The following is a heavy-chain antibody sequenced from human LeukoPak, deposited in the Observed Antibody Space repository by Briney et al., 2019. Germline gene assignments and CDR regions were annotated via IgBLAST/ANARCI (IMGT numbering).Heavy chain of an antibody. J-gene: IGHJ4*02. CDR3: TTYGRNGYRGYF. V-gene: IGHV3-48*03. Sequence: GGSLRLSCAASGFSFSSFSISWVRQAPGKGLEWVSYIDGPASNIYYADSVKGRFTISRDNDKYSVHLQMSSLRAEDTGVYYCTTYGRNGYRGYFWGQGALVTVSS. CDR2: IDGPASNI. CDR1: GFSFSSFS. D-gene: IGHD5-24*01.